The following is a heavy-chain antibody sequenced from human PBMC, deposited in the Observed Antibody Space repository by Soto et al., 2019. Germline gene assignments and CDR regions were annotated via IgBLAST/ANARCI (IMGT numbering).Heavy chain of an antibody. D-gene: IGHD6-19*01. CDR2: ISAYNSNT. J-gene: IGHJ6*02. Sequence: ASVQVSRKTSGYRFTSYGITCVRQAPGQGLEWMGWISAYNSNTDYEQSLQDRVTMTTDTSTNSGYMELRSMSVDDTAVYYCARDVAVAGNSYGMEVWGQGTTVTVSS. CDR3: ARDVAVAGNSYGMEV. CDR1: GYRFTSYG. V-gene: IGHV1-18*04.